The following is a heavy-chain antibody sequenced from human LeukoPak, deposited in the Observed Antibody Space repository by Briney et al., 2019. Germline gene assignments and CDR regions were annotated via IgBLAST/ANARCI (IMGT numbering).Heavy chain of an antibody. CDR3: ARVFGYYDSSGPNDY. V-gene: IGHV1-18*01. D-gene: IGHD3-22*01. J-gene: IGHJ4*02. CDR2: ISAYNGNT. Sequence: GASVKVSCKASGYTFTSYGISWVRQAPGQGLEWMGWISAYNGNTNYAQKLQGRVTMITDTSTSTAYMELRSLRSDDTAVYYCARVFGYYDSSGPNDYWGQGTLVTVSS. CDR1: GYTFTSYG.